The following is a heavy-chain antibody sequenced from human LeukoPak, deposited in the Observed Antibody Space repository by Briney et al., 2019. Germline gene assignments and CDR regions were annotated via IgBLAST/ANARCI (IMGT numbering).Heavy chain of an antibody. J-gene: IGHJ5*02. CDR1: GGSISSSSYY. CDR3: ARLNYYGSSPWFDP. D-gene: IGHD3-10*01. Sequence: PSETLSLTCTVSGGSISSSSYYWGWIRQPPGKGLEWIGSIYYSGSTYYNPSLKSRVTISVDTSKNQFSLKLSSVTAADTAVYYCARLNYYGSSPWFDPWGQGTLVTVSS. V-gene: IGHV4-39*01. CDR2: IYYSGST.